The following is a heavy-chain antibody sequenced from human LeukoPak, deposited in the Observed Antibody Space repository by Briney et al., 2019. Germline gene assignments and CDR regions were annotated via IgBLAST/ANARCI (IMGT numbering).Heavy chain of an antibody. J-gene: IGHJ3*02. CDR1: GGPFSGYY. V-gene: IGHV4-34*01. CDR3: ARLRSYDFWSGTTPDAFDI. Sequence: SETLSLTCAVYGGPFSGYYWSWIRQPPGKGLEWIGEINHSGSTNYNPSLKSRVTIPVDTSKNQFSLKLSSVTAADTAVYYCARLRSYDFWSGTTPDAFDIWGQGTMVTVSS. D-gene: IGHD3-3*01. CDR2: INHSGST.